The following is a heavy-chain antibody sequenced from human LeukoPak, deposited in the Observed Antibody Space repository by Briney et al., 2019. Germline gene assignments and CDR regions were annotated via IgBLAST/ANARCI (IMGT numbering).Heavy chain of an antibody. J-gene: IGHJ4*02. V-gene: IGHV4-34*01. D-gene: IGHD3-22*01. CDR3: ARGIYYYDSSGYYYVGDYFDY. CDR2: INHSGST. CDR1: GGSFSGYY. Sequence: PSETLSLTCAVYGGSFSGYYWSWIRQPPGKGLEWIGEINHSGSTNYNPSLKSRVTISVDTSKNQFSLKLSSVTAADTAVYYCARGIYYYDSSGYYYVGDYFDYWGQGTLVTVSS.